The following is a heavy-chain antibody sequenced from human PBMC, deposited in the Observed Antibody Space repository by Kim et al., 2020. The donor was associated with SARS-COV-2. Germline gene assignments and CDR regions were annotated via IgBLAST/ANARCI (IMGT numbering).Heavy chain of an antibody. J-gene: IGHJ4*02. Sequence: GGSLRLSCAASGSTFSNFWMHWVRQVPGKGLMWVSRINSDGSSTIYADSVKGRFTISRDNAKNTLYVQMNSLRAEDTALYYCARRYCSGGGCYYDYWGQGTLVTVSS. V-gene: IGHV3-74*01. CDR1: GSTFSNFW. CDR2: INSDGSST. D-gene: IGHD2-15*01. CDR3: ARRYCSGGGCYYDY.